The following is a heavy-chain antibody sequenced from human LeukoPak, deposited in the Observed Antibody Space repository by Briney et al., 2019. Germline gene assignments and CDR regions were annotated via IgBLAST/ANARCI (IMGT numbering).Heavy chain of an antibody. Sequence: PGGSLRLSCAASGFTFSSSWMSWVRQAPGKGLEWVANIKHDGTEKYCVDSVKGRFTISRDNAKNSLYLQMNSLRAEDTAVYYCARGGVLRYFDWLLYWGQGTLVTVSS. D-gene: IGHD3-9*01. V-gene: IGHV3-7*01. CDR2: IKHDGTEK. CDR1: GFTFSSSW. J-gene: IGHJ4*02. CDR3: ARGGVLRYFDWLLY.